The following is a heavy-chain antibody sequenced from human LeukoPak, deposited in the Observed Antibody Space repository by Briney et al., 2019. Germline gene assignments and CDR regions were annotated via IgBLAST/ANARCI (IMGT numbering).Heavy chain of an antibody. CDR1: GAPINNFY. CDR2: IYTSGST. CDR3: ARGGGKWVRGGFDS. Sequence: PSETLSLTCSISGAPINNFYWSWIRQPLWKRLECIGRIYTSGSTNYNPSLNSRVSVSGDISKNRLSLNLISVTAADTAVYYCARGGGKWVRGGFDSWGQGILVTVSS. V-gene: IGHV4-4*07. D-gene: IGHD5-12*01. J-gene: IGHJ4*02.